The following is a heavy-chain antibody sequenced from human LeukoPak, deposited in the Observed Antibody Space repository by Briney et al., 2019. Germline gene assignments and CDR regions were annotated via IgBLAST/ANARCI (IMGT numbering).Heavy chain of an antibody. CDR2: ISYDGSNK. V-gene: IGHV3-30*04. D-gene: IGHD3-22*01. Sequence: GGSLRLCCAASGFTFSSYAMHWVRQAPGKGLEWVAVISYDGSNKYYADSVKGRFTISRDNSKNTLYLQMNSLRAEDTAVYYCARDYSGYPDYWGQGTLVTVSS. CDR3: ARDYSGYPDY. CDR1: GFTFSSYA. J-gene: IGHJ4*02.